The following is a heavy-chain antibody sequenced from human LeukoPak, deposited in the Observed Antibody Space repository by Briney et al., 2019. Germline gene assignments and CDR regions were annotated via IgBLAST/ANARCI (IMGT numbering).Heavy chain of an antibody. D-gene: IGHD2/OR15-2a*01. CDR2: TYYRSKWYN. CDR3: ARDRGTYFNLDY. CDR1: GGSVSSNSAA. V-gene: IGHV6-1*01. J-gene: IGHJ4*02. Sequence: SQTLSLTCAISGGSVSSNSAAWNWIRQSPPRGLEWLGRTYYRSKWYNDYAVSVKSRITINPDTSKNHFSLHLNSVTPEDTAVYYCARDRGTYFNLDYWGQGTLVTVSS.